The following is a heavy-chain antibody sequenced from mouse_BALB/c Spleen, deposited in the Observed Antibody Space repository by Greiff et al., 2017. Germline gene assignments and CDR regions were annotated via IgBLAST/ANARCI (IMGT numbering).Heavy chain of an antibody. CDR1: GFTFSDYY. Sequence: EVKLMESGGGLVKPGGSLKLSCAASGFTFSDYYMYWVRQTPEKRLEWVATISDGGSYTYYPDSVKGRFTISRDNAKNNLYLQMSSLKSEDTAMYYCARAYYGNYEYYAMDYWGQGTSVTVSS. V-gene: IGHV5-4*02. CDR3: ARAYYGNYEYYAMDY. CDR2: ISDGGSYT. D-gene: IGHD2-10*01. J-gene: IGHJ4*01.